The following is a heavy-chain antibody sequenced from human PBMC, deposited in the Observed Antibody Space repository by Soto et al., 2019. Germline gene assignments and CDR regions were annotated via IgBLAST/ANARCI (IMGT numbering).Heavy chain of an antibody. Sequence: SSETLSLTCTVSGGSISSYYWSWIRQPPGKGLEWIGYIYYSGSTNYNPSLKSRVTISVDTSKNQFSLKLSSVTAADTAVYYCASGNLETWTFDYWGQGTLVTVSS. CDR2: IYYSGST. CDR3: ASGNLETWTFDY. V-gene: IGHV4-59*01. CDR1: GGSISSYY. J-gene: IGHJ4*02. D-gene: IGHD1-1*01.